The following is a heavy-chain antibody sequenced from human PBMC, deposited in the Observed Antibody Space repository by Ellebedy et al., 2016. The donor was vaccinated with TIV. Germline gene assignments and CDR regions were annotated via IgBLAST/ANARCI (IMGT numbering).Heavy chain of an antibody. CDR3: ARGMGVTTVYYYFAMDV. CDR2: INPNIGDT. D-gene: IGHD4-11*01. V-gene: IGHV1-2*02. Sequence: AASVKVSCKASGYTFSDYYIHWVRQAPGQGLEWMGWINPNIGDTTYAQKFQGRVTMTWDTSISTALMDLSSLRSDDTAVYYCARGMGVTTVYYYFAMDVWGQGTTVTVSS. J-gene: IGHJ6*02. CDR1: GYTFSDYY.